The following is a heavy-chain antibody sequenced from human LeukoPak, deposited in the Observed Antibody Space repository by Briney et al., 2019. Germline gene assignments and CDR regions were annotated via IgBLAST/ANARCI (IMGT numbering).Heavy chain of an antibody. CDR3: ARVDGGSTGILHT. CDR2: IRNKAKTYTT. Sequence: GGSLRLSCAAPRFSFSDNYMDWVRQAPGKGLEWVGRIRNKAKTYTTDYAASVRGRFTISRDDSKNSLYLEMNSLKTEDTAVYYCARVDGGSTGILHTWGQGTLVTVSS. J-gene: IGHJ5*02. D-gene: IGHD7-27*01. V-gene: IGHV3-72*01. CDR1: RFSFSDNY.